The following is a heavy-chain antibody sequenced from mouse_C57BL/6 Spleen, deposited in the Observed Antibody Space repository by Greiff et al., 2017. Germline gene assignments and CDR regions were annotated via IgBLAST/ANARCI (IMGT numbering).Heavy chain of an antibody. V-gene: IGHV1-18*01. J-gene: IGHJ2*01. D-gene: IGHD2-2*01. Sequence: EVKLMESGPELVKPGASVKIPCKASGYTFTDYNMDWVKQSHGKSLEWIGDINPNNGGTIYNQKFKGKTTLTVDKSSSTAYMELRSLTSEDTAVYYCARSSSYGYDSLYYFDYWGQGTTLTVSS. CDR3: ARSSSYGYDSLYYFDY. CDR1: GYTFTDYN. CDR2: INPNNGGT.